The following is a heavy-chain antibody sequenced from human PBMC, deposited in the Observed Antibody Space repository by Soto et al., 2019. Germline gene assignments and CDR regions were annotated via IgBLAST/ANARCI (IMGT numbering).Heavy chain of an antibody. CDR3: ARGDGCIRTSCYVWGTWSGMDV. Sequence: QVQLQESGPGLVKPSQTLSLTCTVSGGSISSGGYYWSWIRQHPGKGLEWIGYIYYSGSTYYNPSLKSRVTIPVDMSKNPFSLTPSSVTAADTAVYYCARGDGCIRTSCYVWGTWSGMDVWGRGTTVTVSS. CDR1: GGSISSGGYY. J-gene: IGHJ6*02. CDR2: IYYSGST. V-gene: IGHV4-31*03. D-gene: IGHD2-2*01.